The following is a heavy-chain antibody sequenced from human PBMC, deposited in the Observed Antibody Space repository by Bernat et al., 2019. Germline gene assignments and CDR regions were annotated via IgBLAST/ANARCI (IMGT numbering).Heavy chain of an antibody. V-gene: IGHV3-21*01. D-gene: IGHD3-9*01. J-gene: IGHJ4*02. CDR3: ARADDILTGYYYFDY. CDR2: ISSSSSYI. Sequence: EVQLVESGGGLVKPGGSLRIFCAASGFTFSSYSMNWVRQAPGKGLEWVSSISSSSSYIYYADSVKGRFTISRDNAKNSLYLQMNSLRAEDTAVYYCARADDILTGYYYFDYWGQGTLVTVSS. CDR1: GFTFSSYS.